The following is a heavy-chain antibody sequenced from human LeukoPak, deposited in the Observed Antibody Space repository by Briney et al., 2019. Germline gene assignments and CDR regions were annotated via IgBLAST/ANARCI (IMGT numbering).Heavy chain of an antibody. D-gene: IGHD3-10*01. V-gene: IGHV4-39*01. CDR1: GGSITSSSYY. Sequence: PSETLSLTCTVSGGSITSSSYYWGWIRQPPAKGLEWVGTIHYTGTTYYNPSLKSRVTISVDTSKNQFSLRLSSVTAADTAVYFCATSGSYYRAPDYWGQGTLVTVSS. J-gene: IGHJ4*02. CDR2: IHYTGTT. CDR3: ATSGSYYRAPDY.